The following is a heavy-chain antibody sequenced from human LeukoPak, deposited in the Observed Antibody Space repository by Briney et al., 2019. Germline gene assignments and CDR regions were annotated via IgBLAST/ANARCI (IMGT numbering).Heavy chain of an antibody. CDR3: AREAHRIVGATGRVDP. CDR1: GFTFSSYA. V-gene: IGHV3-23*01. D-gene: IGHD1-26*01. CDR2: ISASGGST. J-gene: IGHJ5*02. Sequence: GGSLRLSCAASGFTFSSYAMSWVRQAPGKGLEWVSAISASGGSTYYADPVKGRFTISRDNSKNTLYLQMNSLRSDDTAVYYCAREAHRIVGATGRVDPWGQGTLVTVSS.